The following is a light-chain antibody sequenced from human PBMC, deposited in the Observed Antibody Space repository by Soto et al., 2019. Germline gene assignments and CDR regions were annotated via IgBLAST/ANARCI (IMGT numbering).Light chain of an antibody. CDR2: DAS. V-gene: IGKV1-33*01. J-gene: IGKJ4*01. CDR1: QDISHY. CDR3: QQYSDLPLT. Sequence: DIQMTQSPSSLSASVGDRVTITCQASQDISHYLNWYQQRPGKAPKLLIYDASNLQTGVPSRFRGSRSGADFTFTISSLQPEDVATYYCQQYSDLPLTFGGGTRVEIK.